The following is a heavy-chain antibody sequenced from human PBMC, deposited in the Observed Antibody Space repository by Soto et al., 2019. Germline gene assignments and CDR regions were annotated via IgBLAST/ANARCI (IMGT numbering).Heavy chain of an antibody. D-gene: IGHD2-2*01. CDR1: AFSLSTGGVG. V-gene: IGHV2-5*02. Sequence: SGPTLVNPTQTLTLPCTFSAFSLSTGGVGVGWIRQPPGKALEWLALIYWDDDKRYSPSLRSRLTITKDTSKNQVVLTMTNMDPVDTATYYCAHRPTHALVPAANNWFDPWGQGTLVTVSS. CDR3: AHRPTHALVPAANNWFDP. CDR2: IYWDDDK. J-gene: IGHJ5*02.